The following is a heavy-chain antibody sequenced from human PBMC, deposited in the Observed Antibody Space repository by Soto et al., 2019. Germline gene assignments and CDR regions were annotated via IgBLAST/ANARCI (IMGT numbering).Heavy chain of an antibody. D-gene: IGHD4-17*01. V-gene: IGHV3-21*01. CDR2: ISSSSSYI. Sequence: EVQLVESGGVLVKPGGSLRLSCAASGFTFSSYSMNWVRQAPGKGLEWVSSISSSSSYIYYADSVKGRFTISRDNAKNSLYLQMNSLRAEDTAVYYCARDDYGDNYYYYYYGMDVWGQGTTVTVSS. CDR3: ARDDYGDNYYYYYYGMDV. J-gene: IGHJ6*02. CDR1: GFTFSSYS.